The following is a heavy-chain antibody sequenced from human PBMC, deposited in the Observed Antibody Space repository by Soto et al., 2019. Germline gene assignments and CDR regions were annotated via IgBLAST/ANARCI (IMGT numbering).Heavy chain of an antibody. J-gene: IGHJ5*02. CDR1: GYTFTCYC. CDR3: ARDGVRCSSTSCYVLWFDP. D-gene: IGHD2-2*01. Sequence: ASVKVSCKASGYTFTCYCISWVRQSPGQGLEWMGWISAYNGNTNYAQQLQGRVTMTTDTSTSTAYMELRSLRSDDTAVYYCARDGVRCSSTSCYVLWFDPWGQGTLVTVSS. V-gene: IGHV1-18*01. CDR2: ISAYNGNT.